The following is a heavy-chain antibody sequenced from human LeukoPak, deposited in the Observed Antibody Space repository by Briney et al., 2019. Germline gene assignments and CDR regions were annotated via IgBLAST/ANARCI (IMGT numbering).Heavy chain of an antibody. CDR1: GFTFSSYA. D-gene: IGHD3-3*01. CDR2: ISATGGSP. J-gene: IGHJ5*02. CDR3: AKGKVSAFLNWFDP. Sequence: PGGSLRLSCAASGFTFSSYAMTWVRQAPGKGLEWVSAISATGGSPYYADSVKGRFTISRDNSKNTLYLQMNSLRAEDTAVYYCAKGKVSAFLNWFDPWGQGTLVTVSS. V-gene: IGHV3-23*01.